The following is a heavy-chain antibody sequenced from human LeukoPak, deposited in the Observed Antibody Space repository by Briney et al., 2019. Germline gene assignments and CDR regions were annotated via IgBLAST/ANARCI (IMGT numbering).Heavy chain of an antibody. CDR1: GYTFTGYY. J-gene: IGHJ4*02. CDR3: AREIAARPKGTFDY. D-gene: IGHD6-6*01. Sequence: ASVKVSCKASGYTFTGYYMHWVRQAPGQGLEWMGWINPNSGGTNYAQKFQGRVTMTRDTSISTAYMELSSLRSEDTAVYYCAREIAARPKGTFDYWGQGTLVTVSS. CDR2: INPNSGGT. V-gene: IGHV1-2*02.